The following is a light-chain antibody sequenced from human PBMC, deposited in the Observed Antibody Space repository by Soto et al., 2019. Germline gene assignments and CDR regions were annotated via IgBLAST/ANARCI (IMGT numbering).Light chain of an antibody. J-gene: IGKJ5*01. Sequence: DIVLTQSPGSLSLSPGEGRTLSCRASETIKKNYLAWYQQQPGQAPRLLIYAASRRATGIPDRFSGGGSGTDLTLTISRLEPEDIAVFYCQQYAESPITFGQGTRLEIK. CDR2: AAS. V-gene: IGKV3-20*01. CDR1: ETIKKNY. CDR3: QQYAESPIT.